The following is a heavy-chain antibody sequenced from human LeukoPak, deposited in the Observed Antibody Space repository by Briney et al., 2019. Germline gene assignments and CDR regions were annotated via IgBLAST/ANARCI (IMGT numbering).Heavy chain of an antibody. CDR1: GYTFTGYY. D-gene: IGHD5-12*01. CDR2: INPNSGGT. J-gene: IGHJ4*02. CDR3: ARAYSGYEAFDN. Sequence: ASVKVSCKASGYTFTGYYIHWVRQAPGQGLEWVGWINPNSGGTNYAQKFQGRVTMTRDTSTTYMELSRLTSADTAVYFCARAYSGYEAFDNWGQGTLVTVSS. V-gene: IGHV1-2*02.